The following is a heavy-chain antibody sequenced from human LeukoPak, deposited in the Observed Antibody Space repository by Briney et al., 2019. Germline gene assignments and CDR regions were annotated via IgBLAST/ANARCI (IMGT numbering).Heavy chain of an antibody. V-gene: IGHV1-24*01. CDR3: ATVSPPHRGYSGYDPYYYYSMDV. J-gene: IGHJ6*02. CDR1: GYTLTELS. D-gene: IGHD5-12*01. Sequence: GASVKVSCKVSGYTLTELSMHWVRQAPGKGLEWMGGFDPEDGETIYAQKFQGRVTMTEDTSTDTAYMELSSLRSEDTAVYYCATVSPPHRGYSGYDPYYYYSMDVWGQGTTVTVSS. CDR2: FDPEDGET.